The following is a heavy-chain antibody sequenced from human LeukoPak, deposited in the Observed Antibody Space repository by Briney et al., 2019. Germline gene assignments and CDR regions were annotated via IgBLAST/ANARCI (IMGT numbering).Heavy chain of an antibody. CDR1: GGSISSGDYY. D-gene: IGHD4-17*01. J-gene: IGHJ6*02. CDR2: IYYSGST. Sequence: SQTLSPTCTVSGGSISSGDYYWSWIRQPPGDGLEWIGDIYYSGSTYYNPSLRSRVTISVDTSKNKFSLKMSSVTAAATAAYYCARDHRGMTTVTGRYYYGMDVWGQGTTVTVSS. CDR3: ARDHRGMTTVTGRYYYGMDV. V-gene: IGHV4-30-4*01.